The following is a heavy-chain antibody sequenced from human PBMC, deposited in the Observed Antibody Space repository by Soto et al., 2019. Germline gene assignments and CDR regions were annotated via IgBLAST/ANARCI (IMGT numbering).Heavy chain of an antibody. J-gene: IGHJ4*02. V-gene: IGHV1-2*04. CDR1: GYTFTGYY. D-gene: IGHD6-13*01. CDR3: AREGREAAAGKDH. CDR2: INPNSGGT. Sequence: ASVKVSCKASGYTFTGYYMHWVRQAPGQGLEWMGWINPNSGGTNYAQKFQGWVTMTRDTSISTAYMELSRLRSDDTAVYYCAREGREAAAGKDHWGQGTLVTVSS.